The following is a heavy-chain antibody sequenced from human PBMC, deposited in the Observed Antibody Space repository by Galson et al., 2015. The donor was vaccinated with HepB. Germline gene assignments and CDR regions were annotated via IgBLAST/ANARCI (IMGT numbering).Heavy chain of an antibody. CDR1: GGSISSYY. D-gene: IGHD6-13*01. V-gene: IGHV4-4*07. Sequence: ETLSLTCTVSGGSISSYYWSWIRQPAGKGLEWLGRIYTSGSTNYNPSLKSRVTISVDTSKNQFSLKLGSVTAADTAVYYCARAGGIAAAGTNPRNWYFDLWGRGTLVTVSS. J-gene: IGHJ2*01. CDR2: IYTSGST. CDR3: ARAGGIAAAGTNPRNWYFDL.